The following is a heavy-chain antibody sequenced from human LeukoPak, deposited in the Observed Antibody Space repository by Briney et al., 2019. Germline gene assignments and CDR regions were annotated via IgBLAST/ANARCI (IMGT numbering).Heavy chain of an antibody. CDR1: GGSISSGDYY. D-gene: IGHD3-10*01. Sequence: PSETLSLTCTVSGGSISSGDYYWSWIRQPPGKGLEWIGYIYYSGSTYYNPSLKSRVTISVDTSKNQFSLKLSSVTAADTAVYYCARDLYYYGSGSYYNPSKDYYYGMDVWGQGTTVTVSS. J-gene: IGHJ6*02. CDR3: ARDLYYYGSGSYYNPSKDYYYGMDV. V-gene: IGHV4-30-4*01. CDR2: IYYSGST.